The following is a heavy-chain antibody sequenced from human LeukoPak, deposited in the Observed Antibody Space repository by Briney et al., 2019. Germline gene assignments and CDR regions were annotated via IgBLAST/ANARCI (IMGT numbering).Heavy chain of an antibody. V-gene: IGHV1-69*02. J-gene: IGHJ4*02. CDR1: GYTFTSYS. Sequence: RASVKVSCKTSGYTFTSYSISWVRQAPGQGLEWMGRIIPIVGIANYAQKVQGRVTITADKSTSTAYMELSSLRSEDTAVYYCARGEREYCSGGSCYFDYWGQGTLVTVSS. CDR2: IIPIVGIA. D-gene: IGHD2-15*01. CDR3: ARGEREYCSGGSCYFDY.